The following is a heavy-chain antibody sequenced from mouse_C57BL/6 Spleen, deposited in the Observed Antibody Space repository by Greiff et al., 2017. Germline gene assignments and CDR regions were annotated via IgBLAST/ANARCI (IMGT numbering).Heavy chain of an antibody. J-gene: IGHJ4*01. Sequence: EVKLVESGGGLVKPGGSLKLSCAASGFTFSDYGMHWVRQASEKGLEWVAYISSGSSTIYYADTVKGRFTISRDNAKNTLFLQMTSLRSEDTAMYYCARHDGYYEYYAMDYWGQGTSVTVSS. CDR1: GFTFSDYG. D-gene: IGHD2-3*01. CDR2: ISSGSSTI. V-gene: IGHV5-17*01. CDR3: ARHDGYYEYYAMDY.